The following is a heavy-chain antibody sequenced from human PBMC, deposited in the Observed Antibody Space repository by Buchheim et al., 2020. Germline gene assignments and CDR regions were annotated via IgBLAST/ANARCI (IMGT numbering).Heavy chain of an antibody. CDR3: ARLGTAMTSGGVYYYYGMDV. Sequence: QVQLQESGPGLVKPSETLSLTCTVSGGSISSYYWSWIRQPPGKGLEWIGYIYYSGRTNYNPSLKSRVTISVDTSKNQFSLKLSSVTAADTAVYYCARLGTAMTSGGVYYYYGMDVWGQGTT. J-gene: IGHJ6*02. CDR1: GGSISSYY. CDR2: IYYSGRT. D-gene: IGHD5-18*01. V-gene: IGHV4-59*08.